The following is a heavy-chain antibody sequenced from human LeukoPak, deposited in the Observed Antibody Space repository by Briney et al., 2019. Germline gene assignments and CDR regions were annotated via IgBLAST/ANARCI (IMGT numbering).Heavy chain of an antibody. CDR1: GYTFTSYY. V-gene: IGHV1-46*01. J-gene: IGHJ4*02. D-gene: IGHD3-22*01. Sequence: APVKVSCKASGYTFTSYYMHWVRQAPGQGLEWMGIINPSGGSTSYAQKFQGRVTMTRDMSTSTVYMELSSLRSEDTAVYYCARDRGMYYYDSSGPASYFDYWGQGTLVTVSS. CDR3: ARDRGMYYYDSSGPASYFDY. CDR2: INPSGGST.